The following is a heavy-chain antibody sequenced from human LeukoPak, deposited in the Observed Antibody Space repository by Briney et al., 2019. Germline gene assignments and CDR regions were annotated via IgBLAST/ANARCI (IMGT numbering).Heavy chain of an antibody. D-gene: IGHD3/OR15-3a*01. CDR3: AKGGGLYYYYGMDV. Sequence: PGGSLRLSCATSGFTFSNYAMSWVRQAPGKGLEWVSAISGSGVNPFYADSVQGRFTIFRDNSKSTLYLQMNSLRAEDTAVYYCAKGGGLYYYYGMDVWGQGTTVTVSS. CDR1: GFTFSNYA. CDR2: ISGSGVNP. V-gene: IGHV3-23*01. J-gene: IGHJ6*02.